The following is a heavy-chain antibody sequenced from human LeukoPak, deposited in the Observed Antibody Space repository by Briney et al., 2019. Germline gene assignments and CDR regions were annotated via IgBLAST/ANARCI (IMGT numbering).Heavy chain of an antibody. CDR3: ARRAMGATSFDY. CDR1: GFTFSDYY. J-gene: IGHJ4*02. Sequence: PGGALRLSCAASGFTFSDYYMTWVRQGPGKGLEWLSYISSSSNTIYYADSVKGRLTVSRDNAKNSLFLQMTHLRAEDTAVYYCARRAMGATSFDYWGQGTLVTVSS. V-gene: IGHV3-11*04. D-gene: IGHD1-26*01. CDR2: ISSSSNTI.